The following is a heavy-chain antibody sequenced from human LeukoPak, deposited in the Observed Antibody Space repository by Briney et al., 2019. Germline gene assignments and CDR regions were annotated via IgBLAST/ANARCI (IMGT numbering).Heavy chain of an antibody. Sequence: ASVKVSCKASGYTFTGYYIRWVRQAPGQGLECMGWVNPNSGGTNYAQKFQGRVTMTRDTSISTPYMELSRLRSDDTAVYYCARGGSGSYFSWLDPWGQGTLVTVSS. CDR3: ARGGSGSYFSWLDP. CDR2: VNPNSGGT. D-gene: IGHD3-10*01. V-gene: IGHV1-2*02. CDR1: GYTFTGYY. J-gene: IGHJ5*02.